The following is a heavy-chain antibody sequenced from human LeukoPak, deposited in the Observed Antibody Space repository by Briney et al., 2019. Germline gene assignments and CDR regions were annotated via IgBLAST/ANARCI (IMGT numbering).Heavy chain of an antibody. CDR3: EEGIRYAFDY. J-gene: IGHJ4*02. D-gene: IGHD3-9*01. CDR1: GFSFTDYP. V-gene: IGHV3-48*02. CDR2: IRTTAEGAKYA. Sequence: GGSLRLSCATSGFSFTDYPMNWVRQAPGKGVEWISNIRTTAEGAKYAYYADSVKGRVTISRDDGKNTLYQHMNSLRDDDTVVYYAEEGIRYAFDYWGQGILVTVSS.